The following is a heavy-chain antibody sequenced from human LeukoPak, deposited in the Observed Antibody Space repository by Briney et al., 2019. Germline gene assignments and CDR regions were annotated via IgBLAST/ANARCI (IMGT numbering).Heavy chain of an antibody. CDR3: AISQITMIVVVITEYFQH. CDR2: INPNSGGT. Sequence: ASVKVSCKASGYTFTGYYMYWVRQAPGQGLEWMGRINPNSGGTNYAQKFQGRVTMTRDTSISTAYMELSRLRSDDTAVYYCAISQITMIVVVITEYFQHWGQGTLVTVSS. CDR1: GYTFTGYY. V-gene: IGHV1-2*06. J-gene: IGHJ1*01. D-gene: IGHD3-22*01.